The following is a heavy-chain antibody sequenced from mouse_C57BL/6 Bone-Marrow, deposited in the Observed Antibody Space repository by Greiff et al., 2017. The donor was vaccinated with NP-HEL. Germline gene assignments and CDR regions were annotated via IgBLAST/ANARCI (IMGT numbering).Heavy chain of an antibody. CDR1: GFTFSDYG. CDR2: ISSGSSTI. Sequence: EVQVVESGGGLVKPGGSLKLSCAASGFTFSDYGMHWVRQAPEKGLEWVAYISSGSSTIYYADTVKGRFTISRDNAMNTLFLQMTSLRSEDTAMYYCAREGADWYFDVWGTGTTVTVSS. V-gene: IGHV5-17*01. CDR3: AREGADWYFDV. J-gene: IGHJ1*03. D-gene: IGHD3-3*01.